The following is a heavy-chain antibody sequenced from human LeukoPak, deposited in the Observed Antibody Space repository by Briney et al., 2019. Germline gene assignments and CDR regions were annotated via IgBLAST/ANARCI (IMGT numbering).Heavy chain of an antibody. CDR3: ARVMDYGGNSEDY. CDR2: IYYSGST. V-gene: IGHV4-30-4*01. J-gene: IGHJ4*02. CDR1: GGSISSGDYY. D-gene: IGHD4-23*01. Sequence: SETLSLTCTVSGGSISSGDYYWSWIRQPPGKGLEWIGYIYYSGSTYCNPSLKSRVTISVDTSKNQFSLKLSSVTAADTAVYYCARVMDYGGNSEDYWGQGTLVTVSS.